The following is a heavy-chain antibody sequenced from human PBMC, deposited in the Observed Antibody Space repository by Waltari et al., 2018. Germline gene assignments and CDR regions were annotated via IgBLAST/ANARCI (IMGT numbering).Heavy chain of an antibody. D-gene: IGHD2-8*02. CDR2: INHSGST. Sequence: QVQLQQWGAGLLKPSETLSLTCAVYGGSFSGYYWSWIRQPPGKGLEWLGEINHSGSTNYNPSLKSRVTISVDTSKNQFSLKLSSVTAADTAVYYCASWCPTLRWLGYCTGGVSKQPRSDAFDIWGQGTMVTVSS. V-gene: IGHV4-34*01. CDR3: ASWCPTLRWLGYCTGGVSKQPRSDAFDI. CDR1: GGSFSGYY. J-gene: IGHJ3*02.